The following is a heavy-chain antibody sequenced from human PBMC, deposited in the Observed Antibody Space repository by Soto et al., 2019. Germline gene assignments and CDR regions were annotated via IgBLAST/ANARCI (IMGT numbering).Heavy chain of an antibody. Sequence: QVQLQESGPGLVKPSQTLSLTCTVSGGSISSGGYYWSWIRQHPGNGREWIGYIYYSGSTYYNPSLKSRVNLSVHTTKNQSSLELSSGTAATTAVYYRACLLAAANYWGQGTLLTVSS. V-gene: IGHV4-31*03. J-gene: IGHJ4*02. CDR3: ACLLAAANY. D-gene: IGHD6-13*01. CDR1: GGSISSGGYY. CDR2: IYYSGST.